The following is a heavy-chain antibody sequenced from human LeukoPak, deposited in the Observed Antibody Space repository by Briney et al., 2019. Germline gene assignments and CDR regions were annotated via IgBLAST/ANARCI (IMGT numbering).Heavy chain of an antibody. V-gene: IGHV4-59*01. J-gene: IGHJ5*02. CDR3: ARGGYSGYAFDR. D-gene: IGHD5-12*01. Sequence: SETLSLTCTVSGGSISRYYWSWIRQPPGKGLEWIGKIYYNGSTNYKPSLKSRVTISVHTSKNQFSLNLRSLTAADTAVYYCARGGYSGYAFDRWGQGTRVTVSS. CDR2: IYYNGST. CDR1: GGSISRYY.